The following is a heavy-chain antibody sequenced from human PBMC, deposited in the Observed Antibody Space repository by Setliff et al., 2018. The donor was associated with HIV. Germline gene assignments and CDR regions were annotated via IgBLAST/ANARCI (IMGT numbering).Heavy chain of an antibody. CDR1: GGSISSGAYY. CDR2: IYYSGST. Sequence: PSETLSLTCTVSGGSISSGAYYWSWIRQPAGKGLEWIGYIYYSGSTNYNPSLKSRVTISIDKSRKYFSLTLTSVTAADTAMYYCTKGRLGQADYWGQGILVTVSS. J-gene: IGHJ4*02. D-gene: IGHD3-10*01. CDR3: TKGRLGQADY. V-gene: IGHV4-61*10.